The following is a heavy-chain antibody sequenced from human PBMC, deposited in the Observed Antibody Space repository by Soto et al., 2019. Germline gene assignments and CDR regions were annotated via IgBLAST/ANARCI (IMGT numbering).Heavy chain of an antibody. J-gene: IGHJ4*02. V-gene: IGHV3-23*01. CDR1: GFTFSSYA. Sequence: EVQLLESGGGLVQPGGSLRLSFAASGFTFSSYAMNWVRRAPGKGLEWVAVVSGSGGSTYYADSVKGRCAISRDNSETALYLQMNSLRAEYTAVYYCARRSSGWYFDYWGQGTLVTVSS. CDR2: VSGSGGST. D-gene: IGHD6-19*01. CDR3: ARRSSGWYFDY.